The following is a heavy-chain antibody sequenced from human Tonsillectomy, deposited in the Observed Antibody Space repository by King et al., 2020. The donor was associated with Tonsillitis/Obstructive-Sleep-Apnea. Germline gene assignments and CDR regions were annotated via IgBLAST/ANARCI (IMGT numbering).Heavy chain of an antibody. CDR2: ISAYNGNT. CDR1: GYIFTSYG. CDR3: ARVQVSSQWAAAGH. Sequence: QLVQSGAEVKKPGASVKVSCKASGYIFTSYGIIWVRQAPGQGLEWMGWISAYNGNTNYAQQLQDRVTMTTDTSTTTAYMELRSLKSDDTAVYYCARVQVSSQWAAAGHWGQGTLVTVSS. J-gene: IGHJ4*02. V-gene: IGHV1-18*04. D-gene: IGHD6-13*01.